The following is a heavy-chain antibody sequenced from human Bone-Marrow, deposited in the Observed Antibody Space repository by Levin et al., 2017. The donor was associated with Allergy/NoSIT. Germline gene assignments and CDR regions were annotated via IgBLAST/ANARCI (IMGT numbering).Heavy chain of an antibody. J-gene: IGHJ4*02. CDR2: IYTAGST. Sequence: GGSLRLSCVASGFSIYHNYLSWVRQAPGRGLECVSVIYTAGSTDYADSVKGRFTMSRDDSKNTVDLQMDSLRGDDTAVYYCTTLYCSSGSCRFDDWGQGTLVTVSS. CDR1: GFSIYHNY. V-gene: IGHV3-66*02. CDR3: TTLYCSSGSCRFDD. D-gene: IGHD3-16*02.